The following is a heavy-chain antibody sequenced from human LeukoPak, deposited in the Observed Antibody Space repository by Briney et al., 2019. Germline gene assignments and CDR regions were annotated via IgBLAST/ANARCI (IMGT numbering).Heavy chain of an antibody. CDR1: GTSFSSYY. D-gene: IGHD2-21*02. J-gene: IGHJ4*02. CDR2: VNHSGYT. V-gene: IGHV4-34*01. CDR3: ARMTAGHDF. Sequence: SETLSLTCAVSGTSFSSYYWSWIRQPPGKGLEWIGEVNHSGYTNDNPSLKSRVTISVDTSKNQFSLRLRSVTAADTAVYFCARMTAGHDFWGQGTLVTVSS.